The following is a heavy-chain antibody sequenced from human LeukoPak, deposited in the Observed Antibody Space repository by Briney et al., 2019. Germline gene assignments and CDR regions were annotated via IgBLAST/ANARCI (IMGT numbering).Heavy chain of an antibody. CDR2: IENTGRT. J-gene: IGHJ4*02. CDR1: GGSITSDY. V-gene: IGHV4-59*01. CDR3: ARGRYGGYFDC. Sequence: SETLSLTCIVSGGSITSDYWSRIRQPPGKGLEWLGYIENTGRTEYNPSLMSRITISVDTSKIQFSLMLSPVTAADTAVYYCARGRYGGYFDCWGQGTLVTVSS. D-gene: IGHD4-23*01.